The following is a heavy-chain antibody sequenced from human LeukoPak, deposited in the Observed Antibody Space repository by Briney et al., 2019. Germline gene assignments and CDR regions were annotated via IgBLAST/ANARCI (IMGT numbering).Heavy chain of an antibody. CDR1: GYSFTNFW. Sequence: GESLKISCKGSGYSFTNFWIGWVRQMPGKGLEWMGVISPGDSGIRYSPSFQGQVTISVDKSISTAYLQWSSLKASDSAMYYCAGGGASAPWGQGTLVTVSS. V-gene: IGHV5-51*01. D-gene: IGHD3-16*01. CDR3: AGGGASAP. CDR2: ISPGDSGI. J-gene: IGHJ5*02.